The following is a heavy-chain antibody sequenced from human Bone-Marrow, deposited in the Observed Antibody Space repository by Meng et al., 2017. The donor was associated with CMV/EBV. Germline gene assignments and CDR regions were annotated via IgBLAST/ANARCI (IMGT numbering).Heavy chain of an antibody. Sequence: SVKVSCKASGGTFSSYAISWVRQAPGQGLEWMGGIIPILGIANYAQKFQGRVTITADKSTSTAYMELSSLRSEDTAVYYCAREVDIGYYFDYWGQGTRVTVSS. CDR1: GGTFSSYA. V-gene: IGHV1-69*10. J-gene: IGHJ4*02. CDR3: AREVDIGYYFDY. D-gene: IGHD5-12*01. CDR2: IIPILGIA.